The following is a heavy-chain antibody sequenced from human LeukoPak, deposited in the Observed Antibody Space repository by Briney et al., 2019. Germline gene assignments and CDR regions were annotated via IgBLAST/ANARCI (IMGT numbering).Heavy chain of an antibody. CDR3: ATGFTTPDY. Sequence: GASVKVSCKVSGYSLTDFSMHWVRQAPGKGLEWMGTFVVEDGKTIYAQKFRGRVTMTEDTSTDTAYMDLSSLRSDDTAVYYCATGFTTPDYWGQGTLVTVSS. V-gene: IGHV1-24*01. CDR1: GYSLTDFS. J-gene: IGHJ4*02. CDR2: FVVEDGKT. D-gene: IGHD1-1*01.